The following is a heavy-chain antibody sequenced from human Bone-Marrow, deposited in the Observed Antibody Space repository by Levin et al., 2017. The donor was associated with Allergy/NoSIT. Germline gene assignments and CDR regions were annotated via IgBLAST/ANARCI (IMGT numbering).Heavy chain of an antibody. D-gene: IGHD3-22*01. CDR1: GFTFSSYG. V-gene: IGHV3-30*18. CDR2: ISYDGSNK. J-gene: IGHJ4*02. CDR3: AKDLYYYDSSGYYLPFDY. Sequence: GESLKISCAASGFTFSSYGMHWVRQAPGKGLEWVAVISYDGSNKYYADSVKGRFTISRDNSKNTLYLQMNSLRAEDTAVYYCAKDLYYYDSSGYYLPFDYWGQGTLVTVSS.